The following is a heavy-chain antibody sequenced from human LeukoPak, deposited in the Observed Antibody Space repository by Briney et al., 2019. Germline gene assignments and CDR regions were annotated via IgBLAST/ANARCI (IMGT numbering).Heavy chain of an antibody. V-gene: IGHV3-64D*09. D-gene: IGHD3-22*01. CDR3: VKASYYDSSDYYHGYFDY. CDR2: ISSNGGST. J-gene: IGHJ4*02. Sequence: GGSLRLSCAASGFTFSSYAMHWVRQAPGKGLEYVSAISSNGGSTYYADSVKGRFTISRDNSKNTLYLQMSSLRAEDTAVYYCVKASYYDSSDYYHGYFDYWGQGTLVTVSS. CDR1: GFTFSSYA.